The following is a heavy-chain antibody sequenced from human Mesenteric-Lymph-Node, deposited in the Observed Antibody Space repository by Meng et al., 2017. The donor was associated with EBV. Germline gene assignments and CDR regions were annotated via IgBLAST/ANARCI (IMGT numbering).Heavy chain of an antibody. Sequence: QVQLQQSGSGLVKPSXTPPLTCVISGDSVSSSSAAWTWIRQSPSRGLESLGRTYYRSKWYNDYAVFVKSRITINPDTSKNQFSLQLNSVTPEDTAVYYCARGATSVFDLWGRGTLVTVSS. CDR3: ARGATSVFDL. CDR1: GDSVSSSSAA. V-gene: IGHV6-1*01. CDR2: TYYRSKWYN. J-gene: IGHJ2*01.